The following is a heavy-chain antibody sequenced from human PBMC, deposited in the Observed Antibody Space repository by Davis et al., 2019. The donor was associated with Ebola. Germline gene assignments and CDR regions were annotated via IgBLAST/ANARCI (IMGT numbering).Heavy chain of an antibody. V-gene: IGHV3-30*04. CDR3: ASVLLWFGELLSHDAFDI. Sequence: GESLKISCAASGFTFSSYAMRWVRQAPGKGLEWVAVISYDGSNKYYADSVKGRFTISRDNSKNTLYLQMNSLRAEDTAVYYCASVLLWFGELLSHDAFDIWGQGTMVTVSS. CDR2: ISYDGSNK. CDR1: GFTFSSYA. J-gene: IGHJ3*02. D-gene: IGHD3-10*01.